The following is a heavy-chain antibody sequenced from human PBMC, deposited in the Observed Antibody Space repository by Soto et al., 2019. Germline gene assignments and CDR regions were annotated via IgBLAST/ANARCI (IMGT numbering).Heavy chain of an antibody. J-gene: IGHJ4*02. CDR2: INAGNGNT. D-gene: IGHD6-19*01. CDR3: ARNNQQWLIAVPDY. CDR1: GYTFTSYA. V-gene: IGHV1-3*01. Sequence: VKVSCKASGYTFTSYAMHWVRQAPGQRLEWMGWINAGNGNTKYSQKFQGRVTITRDTSASTAYMELSSLRSEDTAVYYCARNNQQWLIAVPDYWGQGTLVTVSS.